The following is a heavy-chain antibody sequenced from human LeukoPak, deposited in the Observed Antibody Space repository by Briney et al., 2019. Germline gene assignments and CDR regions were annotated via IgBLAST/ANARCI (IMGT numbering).Heavy chain of an antibody. D-gene: IGHD3-22*01. J-gene: IGHJ4*02. CDR2: ISAYNGNT. CDR1: GYTFTSYG. V-gene: IGHV1-18*01. Sequence: ASVKVSCKASGYTFTSYGISWVRQAPGQGLEWMGWISAYNGNTNYAQKLQGRVTMTTDTSTSTAYIELRSLRSDDTAVYYCARDLGSGYPNSFDYWGQGTLVTVSS. CDR3: ARDLGSGYPNSFDY.